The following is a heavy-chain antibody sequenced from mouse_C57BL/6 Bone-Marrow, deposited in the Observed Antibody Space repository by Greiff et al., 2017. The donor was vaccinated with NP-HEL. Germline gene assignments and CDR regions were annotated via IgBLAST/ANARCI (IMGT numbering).Heavy chain of an antibody. CDR3: ARVRYGNLFAY. J-gene: IGHJ3*01. D-gene: IGHD2-1*01. CDR1: GFTFSSYA. Sequence: EVKLVESGGGLVKPGGSLKLSCAASGFTFSSYAMSWVRQTPEKRLEWVATLSDGGSYTYYPDNVKGRFTISRENAKNNLYLQMSHLKSEDTAMYYCARVRYGNLFAYWGQGTLVTVSA. V-gene: IGHV5-4*03. CDR2: LSDGGSYT.